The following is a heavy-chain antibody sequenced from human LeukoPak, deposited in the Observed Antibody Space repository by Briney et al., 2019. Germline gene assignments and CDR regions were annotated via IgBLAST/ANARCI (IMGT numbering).Heavy chain of an antibody. D-gene: IGHD3-16*01. CDR2: IYYSGST. V-gene: IGHV4-39*01. CDR1: GGSISSSSYY. J-gene: IGHJ4*02. Sequence: SSETLSLTCTVSGGSISSSSYYWGWIRQPPGKGLEWIGSIYYSGSTYYNPSLKSRVTISVDTSKNQFSLKLSSVTAADTAVYYCARHGGIDYWGQGTLVTVPS. CDR3: ARHGGIDY.